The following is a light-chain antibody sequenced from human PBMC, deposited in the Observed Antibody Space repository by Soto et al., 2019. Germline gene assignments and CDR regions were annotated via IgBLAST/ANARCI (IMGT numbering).Light chain of an antibody. CDR3: QQYNDNWPT. V-gene: IGKV3-15*01. CDR1: QNIHTN. CDR2: GAS. J-gene: IGKJ1*01. Sequence: EIVITQSPATLSASPGERASLSCRAGQNIHTNLAWYQQKPGQVPRLLFYGASTGDTGLPARFSGSGSGTEFTLTISSLQSEDFAVYYCQQYNDNWPTFGQGSKVEIK.